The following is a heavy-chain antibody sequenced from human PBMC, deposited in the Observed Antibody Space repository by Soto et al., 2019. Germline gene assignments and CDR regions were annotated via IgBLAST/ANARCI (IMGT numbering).Heavy chain of an antibody. CDR2: IYPGDSET. CDR1: GYTFSSNW. J-gene: IGHJ4*02. CDR3: TRSLAIDFDS. Sequence: GESLKISCQTSGYTFSSNWIGWVRQMPGKGLEWMGIIYPGDSETRYSPSFQGQVTISADRSFSTAYLQWTSLQASDTAVYYCTRSLAIDFDSWGQGTLVTVSS. V-gene: IGHV5-51*01.